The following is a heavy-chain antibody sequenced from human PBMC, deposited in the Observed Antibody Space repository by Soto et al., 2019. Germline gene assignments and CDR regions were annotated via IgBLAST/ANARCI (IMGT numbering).Heavy chain of an antibody. CDR3: ARDRAGALYFDY. V-gene: IGHV4-31*03. CDR2: IYYSGST. J-gene: IGHJ4*02. CDR1: GCSISSGGYY. Sequence: QVQPQESGPGLVKPSQTLSLTCTVSGCSISSGGYYWSWIRQHPGKGLEWIGYIYYSGSTYYNPSLKSRVTISVDTSKNQFSLKLSSVTAADTAVYYCARDRAGALYFDYWGQGTLVTVSS. D-gene: IGHD6-13*01.